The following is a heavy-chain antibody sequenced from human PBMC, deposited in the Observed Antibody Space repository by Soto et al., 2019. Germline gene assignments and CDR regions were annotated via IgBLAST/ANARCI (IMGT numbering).Heavy chain of an antibody. CDR1: GGSISNAAYS. J-gene: IGHJ5*02. V-gene: IGHV4-30-2*01. CDR3: ARERGGYGLVLP. CDR2: IYPSGMP. D-gene: IGHD5-18*01. Sequence: PSETLSLTCTVSGGSISNAAYSWSWIRQPPGKGLEWIGYIYPSGMPFYNPSLRSRVTISIDRSNDQFSLNLKSVTAADTAVYYCARERGGYGLVLPWGPTTLVSVSS.